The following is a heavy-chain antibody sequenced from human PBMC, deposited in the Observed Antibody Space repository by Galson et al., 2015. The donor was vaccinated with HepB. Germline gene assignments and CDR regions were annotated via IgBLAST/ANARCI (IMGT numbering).Heavy chain of an antibody. V-gene: IGHV1-8*01. CDR2: MNPNSGNT. J-gene: IGHJ6*03. CDR1: GYTFTSYD. D-gene: IGHD6-13*01. Sequence: SVKVSCKASGYTFTSYDINWVRQATGQGLEWMGWMNPNSGNTGYAQKFQGRVTMTRNTSISTAYMELSSLRSEDTAVYYCARVHSSSGAVYYYYMDVWGKGTTVTVSS. CDR3: ARVHSSSGAVYYYYMDV.